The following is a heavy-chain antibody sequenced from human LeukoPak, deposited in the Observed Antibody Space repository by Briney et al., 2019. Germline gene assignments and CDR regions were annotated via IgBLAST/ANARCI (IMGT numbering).Heavy chain of an antibody. Sequence: GGSLRPSCAASGFTFSSYDMSWVRQAPGKGLEWVSGISGSGVSSSSGSSYYADSVKGRFTISRDNSKNTLYLQMNSLRAEDTAVYYCAKEVSERWLQLGAFDIWGQGTMVTVSS. CDR3: AKEVSERWLQLGAFDI. D-gene: IGHD5-24*01. V-gene: IGHV3-23*01. CDR2: ISGSGVSSSSGSS. CDR1: GFTFSSYD. J-gene: IGHJ3*02.